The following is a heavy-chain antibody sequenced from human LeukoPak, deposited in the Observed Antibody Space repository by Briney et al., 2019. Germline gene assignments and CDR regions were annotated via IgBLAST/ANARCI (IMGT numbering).Heavy chain of an antibody. V-gene: IGHV1-8*03. CDR1: GYTFTSYD. J-gene: IGHJ6*03. Sequence: ASVKVSCKASGYTFTSYDINWVRQATGQGLEWMGWMNPNSGNTGYAQKFQGRVTITRNTSISTAYMELSSLRSEDTAVYYCARGRQQLVLDYYYYMDVWGKGTTVTVSS. D-gene: IGHD6-13*01. CDR3: ARGRQQLVLDYYYYMDV. CDR2: MNPNSGNT.